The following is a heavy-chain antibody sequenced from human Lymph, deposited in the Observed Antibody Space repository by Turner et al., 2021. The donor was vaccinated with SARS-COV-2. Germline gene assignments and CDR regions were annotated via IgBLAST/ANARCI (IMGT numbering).Heavy chain of an antibody. CDR1: GFTFSTYA. D-gene: IGHD1-26*01. J-gene: IGHJ3*02. CDR2: ISYDGFNK. V-gene: IGHV3-30*04. CDR3: ARGSGSYLSAFDI. Sequence: QVQLVESGGGVVQPGRSLRLFWAASGFTFSTYAIHWVRQAPGKGLEWVAVISYDGFNKYYSDSVKGQFTISRDNSKNTLYLQMSSLRAEDTAVYYCARGSGSYLSAFDIWGQGTMVTVSS.